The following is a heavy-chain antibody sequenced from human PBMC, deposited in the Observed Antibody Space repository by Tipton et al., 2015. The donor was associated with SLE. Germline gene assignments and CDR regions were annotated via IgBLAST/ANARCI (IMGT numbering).Heavy chain of an antibody. Sequence: TLSLTCTVSGGSISSYYWSWIRQPPGKGLEWIGYIYYSGSTNYNPSLKSRVTISVETSKNQFSLKLSSVTAADTAVYYCARRGYDYYYYYYMDVWGKGTTVTVSS. J-gene: IGHJ6*03. V-gene: IGHV4-59*01. CDR1: GGSISSYY. D-gene: IGHD5-12*01. CDR2: IYYSGST. CDR3: ARRGYDYYYYYYMDV.